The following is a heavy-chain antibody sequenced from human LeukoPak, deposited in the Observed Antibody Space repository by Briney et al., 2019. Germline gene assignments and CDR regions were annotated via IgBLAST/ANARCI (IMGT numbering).Heavy chain of an antibody. D-gene: IGHD3-10*01. CDR1: GYTFTSYY. V-gene: IGHV1-46*01. CDR3: ARDIGLVWFGELSGYYFDY. Sequence: GASVKVSCKASGYTFTSYYMHWVRQAPGQGLEWMGIINPSGGSTSYAQKFQGRVTMTRDTSTSTVYMELSSLRSEDTAVYYCARDIGLVWFGELSGYYFDYWGQGTLVTVSS. CDR2: INPSGGST. J-gene: IGHJ4*02.